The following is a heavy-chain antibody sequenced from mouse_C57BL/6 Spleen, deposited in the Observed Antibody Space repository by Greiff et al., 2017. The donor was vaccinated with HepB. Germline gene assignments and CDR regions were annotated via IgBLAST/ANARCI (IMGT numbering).Heavy chain of an antibody. CDR3: ADLLWYPPLAY. D-gene: IGHD2-1*01. V-gene: IGHV5-15*01. CDR2: ISNLAYSI. CDR1: GFTFSDYG. Sequence: DVQLVESGGGLVQPGGSLKLSCAASGFTFSDYGMAWVRQAPRKGPEWVAFISNLAYSIYYADTVTGRFTISRENAKNTLYLEMSSLRSEDTAMYYCADLLWYPPLAYWGQGTLVTVSA. J-gene: IGHJ3*01.